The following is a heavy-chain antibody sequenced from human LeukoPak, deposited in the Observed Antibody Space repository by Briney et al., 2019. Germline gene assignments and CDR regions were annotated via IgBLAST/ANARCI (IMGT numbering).Heavy chain of an antibody. CDR1: GFTFSSYG. CDR3: ASNGYSSSWYQTYSPFDY. V-gene: IGHV3-30*02. Sequence: GGSLRLSCAASGFTFSSYGMHWVRQAPGKGLEWVAFIRYDGSNKYYADSVKGRFTISRDNSKNTLYLQMNSLRAEDTAVYYCASNGYSSSWYQTYSPFDYWGQGTLVTVSS. D-gene: IGHD6-13*01. J-gene: IGHJ4*02. CDR2: IRYDGSNK.